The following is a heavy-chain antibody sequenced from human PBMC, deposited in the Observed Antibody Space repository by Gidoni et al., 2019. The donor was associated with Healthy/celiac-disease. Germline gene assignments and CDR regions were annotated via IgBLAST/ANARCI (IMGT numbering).Heavy chain of an antibody. V-gene: IGHV3-11*01. CDR2: SSSSGSTI. Sequence: QVQLVESGGGLVKPGGSLRLSCAASGFPFSDYSTSRIRQAPGKVLEWVSYSSSSGSTIYYADSVKGRFTISRDNAKNSLYLQMNSLRAEDTAVYYCARDPSYYYDSSGYAKGDAFDIWGQGTMVTVSA. D-gene: IGHD3-22*01. J-gene: IGHJ3*02. CDR1: GFPFSDYS. CDR3: ARDPSYYYDSSGYAKGDAFDI.